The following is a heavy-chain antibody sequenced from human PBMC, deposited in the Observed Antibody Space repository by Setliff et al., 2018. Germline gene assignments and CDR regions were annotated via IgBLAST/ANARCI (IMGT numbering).Heavy chain of an antibody. V-gene: IGHV1-18*01. CDR2: VTIYNGNT. CDR1: GYTFSNYG. Sequence: GASVKVSCKASGYTFSNYGVTWVRQAPGQGLEWMGWVTIYNGNTKYAQNLQGRLTLTTDISTSTAYMELGSLTTDDTAVYYCARINFYVSSGYYYAPDYWGPGTLVT. D-gene: IGHD3-22*01. J-gene: IGHJ4*02. CDR3: ARINFYVSSGYYYAPDY.